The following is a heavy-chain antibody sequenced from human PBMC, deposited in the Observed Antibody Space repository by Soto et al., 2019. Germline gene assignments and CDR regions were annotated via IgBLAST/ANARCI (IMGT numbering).Heavy chain of an antibody. D-gene: IGHD3-22*01. CDR3: SRDKAYYDSSGYYYALSLFDY. V-gene: IGHV3-66*01. Sequence: GGSLRLSCAASGFTVSNKYMSWVRQAPGKGLEWVSLIQSGGSTYYADSVKGRFTISRDTSENTVHLQMDSLRAEDTAVYYFSRDKAYYDSSGYYYALSLFDYWGQGTLVTVSS. J-gene: IGHJ4*02. CDR1: GFTVSNKY. CDR2: IQSGGST.